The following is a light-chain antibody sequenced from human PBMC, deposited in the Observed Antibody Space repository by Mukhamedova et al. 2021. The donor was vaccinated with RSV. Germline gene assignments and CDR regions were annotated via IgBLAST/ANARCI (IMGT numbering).Light chain of an antibody. J-gene: IGKJ4*01. CDR1: QSVSSN. V-gene: IGKV3-15*01. Sequence: GERATLSCRASQSVSSNLAWYQQKPGQAPRLLIYGASTRATGIPARFSGSGSGTEFTLTISGMQSEDFAVYYCQQYNNWPPLTFG. CDR2: GAS. CDR3: QQYNNWPPLT.